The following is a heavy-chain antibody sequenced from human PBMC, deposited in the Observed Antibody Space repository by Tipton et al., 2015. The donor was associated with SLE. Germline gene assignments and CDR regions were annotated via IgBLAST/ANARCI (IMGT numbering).Heavy chain of an antibody. J-gene: IGHJ2*01. CDR1: GYSISSGYY. CDR2: IYHSGST. Sequence: LRLSCAVSGYSISSGYYWGWIRQPPGKGLEWIGSIYHSGSTYYNPSLKSRVTISVDTSKNQFSLKLSSVTAADTAVYYCARDLNHLWGRGTLVTVSS. V-gene: IGHV4-38-2*02. CDR3: ARDLNHL. D-gene: IGHD3-9*01.